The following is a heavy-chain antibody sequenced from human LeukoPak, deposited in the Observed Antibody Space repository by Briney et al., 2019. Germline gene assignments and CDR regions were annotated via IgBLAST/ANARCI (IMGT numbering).Heavy chain of an antibody. CDR1: GYTFTSYG. D-gene: IGHD6-6*01. J-gene: IGHJ5*02. V-gene: IGHV1-2*02. CDR2: ISAYSGGT. Sequence: ASVKVSCKASGYTFTSYGISWVRQAPGQGLEWMGWISAYSGGTNYAQKFQGRVTMTRDTSISTAYMELSRLRSDDTAVYYCARPSASYSSSSRWFDPWGQGTLVTVSS. CDR3: ARPSASYSSSSRWFDP.